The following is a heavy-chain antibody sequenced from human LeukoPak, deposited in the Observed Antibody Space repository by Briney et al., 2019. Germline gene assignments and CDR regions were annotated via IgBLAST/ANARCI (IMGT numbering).Heavy chain of an antibody. V-gene: IGHV4-34*01. D-gene: IGHD1-26*01. CDR1: GGSFSGYY. Sequence: TSETLSLTCAVYGGSFSGYYWSWIRQPPGKGLEWIGEINHSGSTNYNPSLKSRVTISVDTSKNQFSLNLSSVTAADTALYYCTRGFRSSFSDQWGQGTLVTVSS. J-gene: IGHJ4*02. CDR2: INHSGST. CDR3: TRGFRSSFSDQ.